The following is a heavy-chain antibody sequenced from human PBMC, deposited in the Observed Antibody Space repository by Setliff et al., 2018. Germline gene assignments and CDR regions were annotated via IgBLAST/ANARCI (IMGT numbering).Heavy chain of an antibody. CDR2: ISYSGIT. D-gene: IGHD1-1*01. J-gene: IGHJ1*01. Sequence: SETLSLTCTVSGGSISGYYWSWIRQSPGKGLEWIGFISYSGITTYNVSLKSRVSISVDTSKNQLSLTLSSVTAADTAVYYCVREGYSEYFQDWGRGTLVTVSS. CDR3: VREGYSEYFQD. CDR1: GGSISGYY. V-gene: IGHV4-59*01.